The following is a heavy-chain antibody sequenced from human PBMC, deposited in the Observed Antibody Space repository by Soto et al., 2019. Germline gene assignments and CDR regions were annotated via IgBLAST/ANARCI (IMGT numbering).Heavy chain of an antibody. CDR3: LTGLSEY. CDR2: MNSDGSII. J-gene: IGHJ4*02. CDR1: EFTFSSSW. Sequence: EVQLVESGGGLVQPGGSLRLSCVVSEFTFSSSWMHWVRQGPGKGLVWVSRMNSDGSIINYADYVKGRFTTSRDNAKNMVFLEMDRLRPEETALYYCLTGLSEYWGQGTLVTVFS. V-gene: IGHV3-74*01.